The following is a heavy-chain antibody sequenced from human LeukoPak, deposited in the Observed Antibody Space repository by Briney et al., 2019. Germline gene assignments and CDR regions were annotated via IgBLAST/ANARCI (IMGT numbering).Heavy chain of an antibody. V-gene: IGHV3-23*01. J-gene: IGHJ3*02. D-gene: IGHD3-22*01. CDR1: GFTFSSYA. Sequence: QPGGSLRLSCVASGFTFSSYAMSWVRQAPGKGLEWVSAISGSGGSTYYADSVKGRFTISRDNSKNTLYLQMNSLRAEDTAVYYCAKEVYYDSSGYYHDAFDIWGQGTMVTVSS. CDR3: AKEVYYDSSGYYHDAFDI. CDR2: ISGSGGST.